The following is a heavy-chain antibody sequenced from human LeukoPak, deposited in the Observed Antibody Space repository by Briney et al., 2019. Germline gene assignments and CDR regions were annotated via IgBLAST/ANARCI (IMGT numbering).Heavy chain of an antibody. V-gene: IGHV1-2*02. CDR1: GYTFTDYY. CDR2: ISPNSGGT. CDR3: ARNIYGYNFGY. J-gene: IGHJ4*02. Sequence: GASVKVSCKASGYTFTDYYFHWVRQAPGQGLEWMGWISPNSGGTNYAQKFQGRVTITRETSISTTYMELSSLTSDYTAVYYCARNIYGYNFGYWAQGTLVTVSS. D-gene: IGHD5-24*01.